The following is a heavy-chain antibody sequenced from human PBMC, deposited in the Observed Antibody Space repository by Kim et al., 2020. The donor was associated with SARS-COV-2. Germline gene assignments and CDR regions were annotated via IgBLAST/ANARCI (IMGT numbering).Heavy chain of an antibody. CDR3: ARGIGIAAAGIRYYYYGMDV. CDR2: INHSGST. D-gene: IGHD6-13*01. J-gene: IGHJ6*02. CDR1: GGSFSGYY. V-gene: IGHV4-34*01. Sequence: SETLSLTCAVYGGSFSGYYWSWIRQPPGKGLEWIGEINHSGSTNYNPSLKSRVTISVDTSKNQFSLKLSSVTAADTAVYYCARGIGIAAAGIRYYYYGMDVWGQGTTVTVSS.